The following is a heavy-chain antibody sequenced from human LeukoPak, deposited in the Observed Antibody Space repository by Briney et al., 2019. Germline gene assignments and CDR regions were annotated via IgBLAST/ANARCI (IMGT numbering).Heavy chain of an antibody. CDR3: ARXPSXSYYVSNWFDP. V-gene: IGHV3-74*01. Sequence: GGSLXLSCAASGFTFSSYWMHWVRHAPGKGLVWVSRINSDGSSTSCADSVKGRFTISRDNAKNTLYLQMNSLRAEDTAVYYCARXPSXSYYVSNWFDPWGQGTLVTVSS. CDR2: INSDGSST. CDR1: GFTFSSYW. D-gene: IGHD1-26*01. J-gene: IGHJ5*02.